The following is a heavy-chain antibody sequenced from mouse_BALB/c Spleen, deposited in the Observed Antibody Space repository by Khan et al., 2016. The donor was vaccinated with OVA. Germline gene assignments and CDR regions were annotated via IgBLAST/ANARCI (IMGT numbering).Heavy chain of an antibody. CDR1: GFTFSSFT. V-gene: IGHV5-9*03. CDR2: ISSGGDNT. J-gene: IGHJ3*01. Sequence: EVELVESGGGLVKPGGSLKLSCAASGFTFSSFTMSWVRQTPEKRLEWVASISSGGDNTYYPDSVKGRFTISRDNAKNNLYLQMSSLRSEDTALYYCARSNYGPLAYWGQATLVTVSA. CDR3: ARSNYGPLAY. D-gene: IGHD1-1*02.